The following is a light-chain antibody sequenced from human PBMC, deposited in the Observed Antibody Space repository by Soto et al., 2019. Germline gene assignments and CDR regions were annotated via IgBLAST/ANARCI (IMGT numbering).Light chain of an antibody. CDR1: QTISSW. CDR3: QQTYRTPLT. CDR2: AAS. J-gene: IGKJ4*01. Sequence: DIQMTQSPSTLSGSVGDRVTITCRASQTISSWLAWYQQKPGKAPELLIYAASNLQSAVPSRFSGSGSGTDFTLTISSLQPEDFATYYCQQTYRTPLTFGGGTKVDIK. V-gene: IGKV1-39*01.